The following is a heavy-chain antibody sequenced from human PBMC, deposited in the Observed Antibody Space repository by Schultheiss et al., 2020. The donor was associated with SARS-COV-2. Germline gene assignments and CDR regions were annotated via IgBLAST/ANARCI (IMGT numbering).Heavy chain of an antibody. V-gene: IGHV4-59*01. Sequence: SETLSLTCTVSGGSISSYYWSWIRQHPGKGLEWIGYIYYSGSTYYNPSLKSRVTMSVDTSKNQFSLKLSSVTAADTAVYYCARGPITIFGVVIYYFDYWGQGTLVTVSS. CDR1: GGSISSYY. CDR2: IYYSGST. CDR3: ARGPITIFGVVIYYFDY. J-gene: IGHJ4*02. D-gene: IGHD3-3*01.